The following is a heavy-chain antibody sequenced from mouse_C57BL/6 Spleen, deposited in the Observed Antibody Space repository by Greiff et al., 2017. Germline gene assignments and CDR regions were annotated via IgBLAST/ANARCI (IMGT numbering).Heavy chain of an antibody. D-gene: IGHD2-4*01. J-gene: IGHJ2*01. CDR3: ARDGDYDRASFDY. CDR2: INPNNGGT. Sequence: VQLQQSGPELVKPGASVKMSCKASGYTFTDYNMHWVKQSHGKSLEWIGYINPNNGGTSYNQKFKGKATLTVNKSSSTAYMELRSLTSEDSAVYYCARDGDYDRASFDYWGQGTTLTVSS. CDR1: GYTFTDYN. V-gene: IGHV1-22*01.